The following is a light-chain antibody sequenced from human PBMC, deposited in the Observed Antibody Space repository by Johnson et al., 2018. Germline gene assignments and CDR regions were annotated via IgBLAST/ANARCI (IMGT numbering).Light chain of an antibody. V-gene: IGLV1-51*02. CDR2: ENN. CDR3: GTWDSTLLAGNV. J-gene: IGLJ1*01. Sequence: QSVLTQPPSVSAAPGQKVTISCSGSSSNIGNNYVSWYRQLPGTAPKLLIYENNKRPSGIPDRFSGSKSGTSATMGITGLQTGDEADYYCGTWDSTLLAGNVFGTGTKVTVL. CDR1: SSNIGNNY.